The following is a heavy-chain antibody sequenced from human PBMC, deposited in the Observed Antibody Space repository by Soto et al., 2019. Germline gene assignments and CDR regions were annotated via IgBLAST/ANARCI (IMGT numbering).Heavy chain of an antibody. D-gene: IGHD2-2*01. CDR2: IFSSDSSA. Sequence: GESLKLSCKASGFTFSSYSLGWVRHMPGKGLQWMGNIFSSDSSAKYSPSFVGQVTISVDRSINTAYLQWSSLKASDTAIYYCGTWRGSSWFDYWGPGTLVTVSS. CDR3: GTWRGSSWFDY. V-gene: IGHV5-51*01. CDR1: GFTFSSYS. J-gene: IGHJ4*02.